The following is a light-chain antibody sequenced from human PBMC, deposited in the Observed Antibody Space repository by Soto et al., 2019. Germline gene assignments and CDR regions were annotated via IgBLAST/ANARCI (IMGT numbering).Light chain of an antibody. Sequence: IGLTQSPGTLSLSAGERATLSCRASQSVSSSFLAWYQQRPGQAPRLLIYGASSRATGIPDRFSGGGSGTDFTLTISRLEPEDFAVYYCQQYGSSPLTFGQGTKVDIK. J-gene: IGKJ1*01. CDR1: QSVSSSF. V-gene: IGKV3-20*01. CDR3: QQYGSSPLT. CDR2: GAS.